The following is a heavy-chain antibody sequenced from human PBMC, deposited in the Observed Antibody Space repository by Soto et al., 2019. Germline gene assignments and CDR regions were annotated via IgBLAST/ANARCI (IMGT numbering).Heavy chain of an antibody. CDR3: TRTPCIRGGCYSNLDS. Sequence: EVKLVESGGGLVKPGGSLKLSCAASGFTLSGFDINWVRQASGEGLEWVGRIKTKVENYATARAASVKGRITISRDDEKKAAYREMSSRICVNTADYYCTRTPCIRGGCYSNLDSWGQGALFTVS. D-gene: IGHD2-15*01. J-gene: IGHJ4*02. V-gene: IGHV3-73*01. CDR1: GFTLSGFD. CDR2: IKTKVENYAT.